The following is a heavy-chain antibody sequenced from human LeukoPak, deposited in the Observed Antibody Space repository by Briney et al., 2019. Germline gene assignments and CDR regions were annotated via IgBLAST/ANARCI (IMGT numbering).Heavy chain of an antibody. J-gene: IGHJ4*02. V-gene: IGHV3-23*01. D-gene: IGHD3-9*01. Sequence: GGSLRLSCTASGFTFNSYSMSWVRQAPGKGLEWVSAISGSGGSTYYADSVKGRFTISRDNSKNTLYLQMNSLRAEDTAVYYCAKDWGAYYDILTGYSPYYFDYWGQGTLVTVSS. CDR3: AKDWGAYYDILTGYSPYYFDY. CDR1: GFTFNSYS. CDR2: ISGSGGST.